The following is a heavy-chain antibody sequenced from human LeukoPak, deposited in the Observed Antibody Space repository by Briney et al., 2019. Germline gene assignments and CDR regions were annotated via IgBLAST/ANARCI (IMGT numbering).Heavy chain of an antibody. CDR2: VSHDESQK. CDR1: GXTFNTNA. D-gene: IGHD3-16*01. V-gene: IGHV3-30*03. Sequence: GGSLRLSCAASGXTFNTNAVHWVRQAPGKGLEWVAVVSHDESQKYYADSVRGRFTISRDNSRNTLYLQMNSLRTEDTAVYYCARDTFGSFDYWGQGTLVTVSS. CDR3: ARDTFGSFDY. J-gene: IGHJ4*02.